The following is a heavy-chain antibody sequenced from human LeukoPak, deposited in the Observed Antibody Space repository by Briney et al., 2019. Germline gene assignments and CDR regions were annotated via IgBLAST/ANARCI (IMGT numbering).Heavy chain of an antibody. J-gene: IGHJ4*02. CDR2: INSDGSST. D-gene: IGHD2-21*02. Sequence: PGGSLRLSCAASGFTLSNYWMHWVRQAPGKGLVWVSRINSDGSSTTYADSVKGRFTISRDNAKNTLYLQMNSLRAEDTAVYYCARSSRGDAINFDYWGQGTLVTVSS. CDR1: GFTLSNYW. V-gene: IGHV3-74*01. CDR3: ARSSRGDAINFDY.